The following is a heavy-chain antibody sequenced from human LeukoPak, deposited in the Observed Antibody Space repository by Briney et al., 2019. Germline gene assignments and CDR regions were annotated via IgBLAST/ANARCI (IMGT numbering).Heavy chain of an antibody. Sequence: ASVKVSCKASGGTFSSYAISWVRQAPGQGLEWMGGIIPIFGTANYAQKFQGRVTITADESTSTAYMELSSLRSEDTAVYYCAKSSGRYEGTPDYYYYGMDVWGQGTTVTVSS. D-gene: IGHD6-19*01. J-gene: IGHJ6*02. CDR2: IIPIFGTA. CDR3: AKSSGRYEGTPDYYYYGMDV. CDR1: GGTFSSYA. V-gene: IGHV1-69*13.